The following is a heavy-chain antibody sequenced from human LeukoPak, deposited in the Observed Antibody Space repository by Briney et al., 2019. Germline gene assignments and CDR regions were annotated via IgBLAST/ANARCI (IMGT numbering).Heavy chain of an antibody. J-gene: IGHJ4*02. D-gene: IGHD3-3*01. V-gene: IGHV3-7*01. Sequence: PGGSLRLSCAASRFTLSTYWMSWVRQAPGKGLEWVAHIKQDGSQKYYVDSVRGRFTISRDNTMNSLYLQMSSLRAEDTAVYYCATDRGWRTSGYYLYYFEYWGQGTLVTYSS. CDR1: RFTLSTYW. CDR2: IKQDGSQK. CDR3: ATDRGWRTSGYYLYYFEY.